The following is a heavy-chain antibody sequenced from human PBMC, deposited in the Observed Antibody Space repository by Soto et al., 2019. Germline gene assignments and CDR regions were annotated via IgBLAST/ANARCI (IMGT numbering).Heavy chain of an antibody. CDR3: VRGGSGCPFEY. CDR1: GFTFSYNE. D-gene: IGHD6-19*01. J-gene: IGHJ4*02. V-gene: IGHV3-48*03. Sequence: GGSLRLSWVGSGFTFSYNEMNWVRQTPGKGLEWVSFSGSSGSKIYYAESVKGRFTISRDNAKNSLFLQMNSLRAEDTGVYYCVRGGSGCPFEYWGQRAPVTGSS. CDR2: SGSSGSKI.